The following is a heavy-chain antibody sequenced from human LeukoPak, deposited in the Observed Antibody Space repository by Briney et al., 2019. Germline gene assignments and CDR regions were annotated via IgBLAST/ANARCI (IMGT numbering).Heavy chain of an antibody. V-gene: IGHV1-69*04. CDR3: ARGDSVAGTTDYYYGMDV. CDR1: GGTFSSYA. Sequence: SVKVSCKASGGTFSSYAISWVRQAPGQGLEWMGRIIPMFGITLYAQKFQGRVTITADKSTSTAYMELSSLRSEDTAVYYCARGDSVAGTTDYYYGMDVWGQGTTVTVSS. J-gene: IGHJ6*02. D-gene: IGHD6-19*01. CDR2: IIPMFGIT.